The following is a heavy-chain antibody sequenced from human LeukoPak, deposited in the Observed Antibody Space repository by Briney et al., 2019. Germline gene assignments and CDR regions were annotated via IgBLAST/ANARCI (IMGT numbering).Heavy chain of an antibody. D-gene: IGHD2-2*01. CDR1: GFTFSSYA. Sequence: GGSLRPSCTASGFTFSSYAMTWVRQAPGKGLEWVSVISGSGDSTFYADSVKGRFTISRDSSKNTLYLQMNSLRAEDTAVYYCAKGTSSSCYGGLGYWGQGTLVTVSS. CDR2: ISGSGDST. J-gene: IGHJ4*02. V-gene: IGHV3-23*01. CDR3: AKGTSSSCYGGLGY.